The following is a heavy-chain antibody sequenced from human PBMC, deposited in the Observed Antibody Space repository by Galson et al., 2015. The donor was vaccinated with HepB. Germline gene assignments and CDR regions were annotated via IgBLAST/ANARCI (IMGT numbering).Heavy chain of an antibody. V-gene: IGHV3-23*01. D-gene: IGHD4-11*01. CDR1: GFTFSDYA. CDR3: ATGPRGDYINSPPNWSDT. J-gene: IGHJ5*02. Sequence: SLRLSCAASGFTFSDYAMTWVRQAPGKGPEWVSSISRTGGNTFNADSVQGRFTISRDTPKNTLHLQMNSLRVDDTAVYYCATGPRGDYINSPPNWSDTWGQGTLVTVSS. CDR2: ISRTGGNT.